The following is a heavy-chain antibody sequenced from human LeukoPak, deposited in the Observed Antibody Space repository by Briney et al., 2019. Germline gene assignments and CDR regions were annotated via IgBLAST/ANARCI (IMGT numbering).Heavy chain of an antibody. CDR3: AILGSSSGRYYFDY. CDR2: IYYSGST. CDR1: GGSISSSSYY. Sequence: SETLSLTCTVSGGSISSSSYYWGWIRQPPGKGLEWIGSIYYSGSTYYNPSLKSRVTISVDTSKNQFSLKLSSVTAADTAIYYCAILGSSSGRYYFDYWGQGTLVTVSS. V-gene: IGHV4-39*01. D-gene: IGHD6-6*01. J-gene: IGHJ4*02.